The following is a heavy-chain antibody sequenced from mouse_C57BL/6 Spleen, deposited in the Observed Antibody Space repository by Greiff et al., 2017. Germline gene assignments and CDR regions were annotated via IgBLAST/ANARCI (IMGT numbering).Heavy chain of an antibody. V-gene: IGHV1-5*01. CDR1: GYTFTSYW. J-gene: IGHJ4*01. CDR2: IYPGNSDT. Sequence: VQLQQSGTVLARPGASVKMSCKTSGYTFTSYWMHWVKQRPGQGLEWIGAIYPGNSDTSYNQKFKGKDKLTAVTSASTAYMELSSLTNEDSAVYYCTKGRPMVTTKDPAMDYWGQGTSVTVSS. CDR3: TKGRPMVTTKDPAMDY. D-gene: IGHD2-2*01.